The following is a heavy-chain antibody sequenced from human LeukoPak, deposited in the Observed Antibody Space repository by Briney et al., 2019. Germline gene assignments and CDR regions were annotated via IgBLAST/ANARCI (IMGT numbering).Heavy chain of an antibody. D-gene: IGHD6-19*01. CDR2: TYFRSKWYN. V-gene: IGHV6-1*01. Sequence: SQTLSLTCAISGGSVSSNSAAWNWIRQSPSRGLEWLGRTYFRSKWYNDYAVSVKSRITINPDTSKNQFSLQLISVSPEDTAVYYCARDVGSGWSSFDYWGQGTLVTVSS. J-gene: IGHJ4*02. CDR1: GGSVSSNSAA. CDR3: ARDVGSGWSSFDY.